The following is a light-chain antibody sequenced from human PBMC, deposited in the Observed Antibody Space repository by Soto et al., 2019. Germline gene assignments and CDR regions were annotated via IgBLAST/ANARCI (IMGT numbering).Light chain of an antibody. CDR3: YSFARSTTFSYI. J-gene: IGLJ1*01. CDR2: EGT. Sequence: QSVVTQPASVSGSPGQSISISCTGTSSDVVTYNLVSWYQQHPGKAPTVLIYEGTKRPSGVSNRFSGSKSGNTASLTISGLQTEDEADYYSYSFARSTTFSYILGPGPKVTAL. V-gene: IGLV2-23*03. CDR1: SSDVVTYNL.